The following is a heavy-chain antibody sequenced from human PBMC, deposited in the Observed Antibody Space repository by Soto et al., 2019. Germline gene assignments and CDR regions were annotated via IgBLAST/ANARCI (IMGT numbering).Heavy chain of an antibody. J-gene: IGHJ6*02. CDR3: ARLKGYCISTSCYVAYGMDV. V-gene: IGHV2-26*01. Sequence: QVTLRESGPVLVKPTETLTLTCTVSGFSLSNARMGVSWIRQPPGKALEWLAHIFSNDEKSYSTSLKSRLTISKDTSKSQVVLTMTNIDPVDTATYHCARLKGYCISTSCYVAYGMDVWGQGTTVTVSS. D-gene: IGHD2-2*01. CDR2: IFSNDEK. CDR1: GFSLSNARMG.